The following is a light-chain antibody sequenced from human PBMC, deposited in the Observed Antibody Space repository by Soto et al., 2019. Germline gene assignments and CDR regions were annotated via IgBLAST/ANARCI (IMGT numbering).Light chain of an antibody. CDR2: EGS. V-gene: IGLV2-23*01. CDR1: SSDVGSYNL. CDR3: CSYAGSSTVV. Sequence: QSVLTQPASVSGSPGQSITNSCTGTSSDVGSYNLVSWYQQHPGKAPKLMIYEGSKRPSGVSNRFSGSKSGNTASLTISGLQAEDEADYYCCSYAGSSTVVFGGGTKVTVL. J-gene: IGLJ2*01.